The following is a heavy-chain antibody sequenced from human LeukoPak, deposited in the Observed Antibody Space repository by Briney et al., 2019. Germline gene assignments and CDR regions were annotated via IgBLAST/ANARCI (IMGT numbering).Heavy chain of an antibody. CDR3: ARDLGSSSPDDDY. D-gene: IGHD6-6*01. Sequence: ASVKVSCKASRYTFTSYYMHWVRQAPGQGLECMGIINPNGGSTSYARKFRGRVTMTRDMSTSTVYMELSSLRSEDTAVYYCARDLGSSSPDDDYWGQGTLVTVSS. CDR2: INPNGGST. V-gene: IGHV1-46*01. J-gene: IGHJ4*02. CDR1: RYTFTSYY.